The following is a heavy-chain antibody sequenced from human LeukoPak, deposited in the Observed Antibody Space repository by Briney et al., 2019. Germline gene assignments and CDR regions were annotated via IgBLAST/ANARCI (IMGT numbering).Heavy chain of an antibody. J-gene: IGHJ4*02. D-gene: IGHD4-23*01. CDR3: ARGSTVVLDRAFDY. CDR1: GGSISSSSYY. V-gene: IGHV4-39*07. CDR2: IYYSGST. Sequence: QASETLSLTCTVSGGSISSSSYYWGWIRQPPGKGLEWIGSIYYSGSTYYNPSLKSRVTISVDTSKNQFSLKLNSVTAADTAVYYCARGSTVVLDRAFDYWGQGILVTVSS.